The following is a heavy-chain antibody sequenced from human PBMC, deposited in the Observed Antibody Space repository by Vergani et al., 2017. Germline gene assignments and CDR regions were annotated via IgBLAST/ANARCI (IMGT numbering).Heavy chain of an antibody. CDR1: GGSISSYY. D-gene: IGHD5-24*01. Sequence: QVQLQESGPGLVKPSETLSLTCTVSGGSISSYYWSWIRQPPGKGLEWIGYIYYSGSTNYNPSLKSRVTISVDTSKNQFSLKLSSVTAADTAVYYCAKDVEMAPTANSGDAFDIWGQGTMVTVSS. V-gene: IGHV4-59*01. CDR2: IYYSGST. J-gene: IGHJ3*02. CDR3: AKDVEMAPTANSGDAFDI.